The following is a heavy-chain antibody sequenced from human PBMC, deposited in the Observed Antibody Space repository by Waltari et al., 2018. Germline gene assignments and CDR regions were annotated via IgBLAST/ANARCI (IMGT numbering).Heavy chain of an antibody. V-gene: IGHV3-53*01. CDR2: IYSGGST. Sequence: EVQLVESGGGLIQPGGSLRLSCAASGFTVSSNYMSWVRQAPGQGLELVSVIYSGGSTYYADSVKGRFTISRDNSKNTLYLQMNSLRAEDTAVYYCARGYCSGGSCYSGEDWFDPWGQGTLVTVSS. CDR1: GFTVSSNY. D-gene: IGHD2-15*01. CDR3: ARGYCSGGSCYSGEDWFDP. J-gene: IGHJ5*02.